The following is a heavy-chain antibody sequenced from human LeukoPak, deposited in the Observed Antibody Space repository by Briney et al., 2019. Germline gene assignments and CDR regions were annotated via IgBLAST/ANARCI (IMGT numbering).Heavy chain of an antibody. CDR3: AKVEGWLQGEVDY. V-gene: IGHV3-23*01. CDR1: GFTFSSYA. J-gene: IGHJ4*02. Sequence: SGGSLRLSCAASGFTFSSYAMRGVRQATGKGLEWVSAISGSGGSTYYADSVKGRFTISRDNSKNTLYLQMNSLRAEDTAVYYCAKVEGWLQGEVDYWGQGTLVTVSS. D-gene: IGHD5-24*01. CDR2: ISGSGGST.